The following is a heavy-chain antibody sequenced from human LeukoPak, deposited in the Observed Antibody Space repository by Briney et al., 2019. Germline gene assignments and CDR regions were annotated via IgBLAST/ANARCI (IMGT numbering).Heavy chain of an antibody. V-gene: IGHV3-66*01. D-gene: IGHD3-10*02. CDR3: AELGITMIGGV. Sequence: GGSLRLSCVVSGFTVSSKYMSWVRQAPGKGLEWVSVIYSGDITYYADSVKGRFTISRDISKNTLYLHMNSLRAEDTAVYYCAELGITMIGGVWGKGTTVTISS. CDR1: GFTVSSKY. CDR2: IYSGDIT. J-gene: IGHJ6*04.